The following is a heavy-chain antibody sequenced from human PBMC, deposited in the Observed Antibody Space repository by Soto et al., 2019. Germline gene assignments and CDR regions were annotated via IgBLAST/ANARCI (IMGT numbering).Heavy chain of an antibody. V-gene: IGHV3-74*01. Sequence: PGGSLRLSCAASGFTFSSYWMHWVRQAPGKGLVWVSRINSDGSSTSYADSVKGRFTISRDNAKNTLYLQMNSLRAEDTAVYYCARDSFVVVAATRRYYYGMDVWGQGTTVTVSS. D-gene: IGHD2-15*01. J-gene: IGHJ6*02. CDR2: INSDGSST. CDR3: ARDSFVVVAATRRYYYGMDV. CDR1: GFTFSSYW.